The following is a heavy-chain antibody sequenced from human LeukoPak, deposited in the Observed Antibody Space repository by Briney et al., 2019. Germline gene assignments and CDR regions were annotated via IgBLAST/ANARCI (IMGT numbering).Heavy chain of an antibody. V-gene: IGHV3-48*04. CDR2: ISTSARNT. CDR1: GFTFSSYS. D-gene: IGHD7-27*01. CDR3: APATGSLGIGY. J-gene: IGHJ4*02. Sequence: PGGSLRLSCAASGFTFSSYSMNWVRQAPGKGPEWVSYISTSARNTSYADSVKGRFTISRDNAKNSLYLQMSSLTAEDKAVYYCAPATGSLGIGYWGQGTLVTVSS.